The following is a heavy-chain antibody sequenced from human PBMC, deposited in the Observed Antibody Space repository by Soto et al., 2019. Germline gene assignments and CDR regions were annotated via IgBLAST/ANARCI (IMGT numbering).Heavy chain of an antibody. V-gene: IGHV3-64*02. CDR1: GFTFSSYA. CDR3: ARGFSYDILTGYYDLGYYGMDV. D-gene: IGHD3-9*01. CDR2: ISSNGGST. Sequence: GESLKISCAASGFTFSSYAMHWVRQAPGKGLEYVSAISSNGGSTYYADSVKGRFTISRDNSKNTLYLQMGSLRAEDMAVYYCARGFSYDILTGYYDLGYYGMDVWGQGTTVTVSS. J-gene: IGHJ6*02.